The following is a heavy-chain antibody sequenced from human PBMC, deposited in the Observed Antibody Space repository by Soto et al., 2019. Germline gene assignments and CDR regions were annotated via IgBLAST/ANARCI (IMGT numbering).Heavy chain of an antibody. Sequence: QITVKESGLTLVKPTQTLTLTCTFSGFSLSTNGMGVGWIRQSPGKALEWLALIYWDDDKRYSPSLRSRLTIPQDTSKNQVDLKITNMDPVDTATYYCARLTRGVYDLDRLWEKFDYWGQGTVVTVSS. CDR3: ARLTRGVYDLDRLWEKFDY. CDR2: IYWDDDK. CDR1: GFSLSTNGMG. D-gene: IGHD5-12*01. J-gene: IGHJ4*02. V-gene: IGHV2-5*02.